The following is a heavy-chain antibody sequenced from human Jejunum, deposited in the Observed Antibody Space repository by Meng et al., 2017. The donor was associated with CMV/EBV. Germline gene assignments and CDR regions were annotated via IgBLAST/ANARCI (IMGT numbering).Heavy chain of an antibody. Sequence: ASGFPFSSSAMTWVRQAPGKGLAWVSSISVSGGSTYYADSVKGRFTISRDNSKNMLYLQMDSLRAEDTAIYYCAKDVAVVLAAAMNYWGQGTLVTVSS. CDR2: ISVSGGST. D-gene: IGHD2-2*01. CDR1: GFPFSSSA. J-gene: IGHJ4*02. V-gene: IGHV3-23*01. CDR3: AKDVAVVLAAAMNY.